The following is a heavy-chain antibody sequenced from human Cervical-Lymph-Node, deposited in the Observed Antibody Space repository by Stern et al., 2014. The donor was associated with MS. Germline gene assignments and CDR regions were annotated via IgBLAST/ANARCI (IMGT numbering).Heavy chain of an antibody. D-gene: IGHD2-21*02. CDR3: ATHRGRVTYYYGMDV. V-gene: IGHV1-24*01. CDR2: FDPEHGET. Sequence: QLEQYGAEEKKPGASEKVSCKDYGYTLSEISMHRVRQAPGKGIEWQGGFDPEHGETRYARKFQGRVTMAEDRSTDSAYMELSSLRSEDTAVYYCATHRGRVTYYYGMDVWGQGTTVAVSS. J-gene: IGHJ6*02. CDR1: GYTLSEIS.